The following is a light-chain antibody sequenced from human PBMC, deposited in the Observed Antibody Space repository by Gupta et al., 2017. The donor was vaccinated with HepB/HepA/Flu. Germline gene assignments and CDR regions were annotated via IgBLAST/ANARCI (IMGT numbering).Light chain of an antibody. J-gene: IGKJ4*01. CDR1: QSISSY. V-gene: IGKV1-39*01. Sequence: DIQMTQSPSSLSASVGDRVTITCRASQSISSYLHWYQQKPGKAPKLLIYAASSGQRGGQSRFSSSGDFTDFTRTMRSRQYEDCDGYYGQHCSSSLTFGGGTKVEIK. CDR3: QHCSSSLT. CDR2: AAS.